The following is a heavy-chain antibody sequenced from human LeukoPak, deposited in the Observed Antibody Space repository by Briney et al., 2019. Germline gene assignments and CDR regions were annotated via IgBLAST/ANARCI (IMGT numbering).Heavy chain of an antibody. D-gene: IGHD2-21*01. V-gene: IGHV3-30-3*01. CDR2: IASDGSHT. CDR3: ARERQDTILHSGAFDI. Sequence: KPGGSLRLSCAASGFTFSTYFMHWVRQAPGKGLEWVADIASDGSHTFYVESAKGRFTISRDNSKNTLYLQMNSLRAEDTAVYFCARERQDTILHSGAFDIWGQGTMVTVSS. CDR1: GFTFSTYF. J-gene: IGHJ3*02.